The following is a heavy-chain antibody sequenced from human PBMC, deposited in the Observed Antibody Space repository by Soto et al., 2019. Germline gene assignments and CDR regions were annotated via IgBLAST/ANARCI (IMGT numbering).Heavy chain of an antibody. CDR1: GFTFNNYA. V-gene: IGHV3-23*01. J-gene: IGHJ4*02. Sequence: EVQLLESGGGLVQPGGSLRLSCAASGFTFNNYAMTWVRQAPGKGLEWVSAISGGGDTTSYADSVKGRFTVSRDGSKNTLYLQMSSLRAEDTALYYCAKGQCCSGSLTPRVDFWGQGTLVTVSS. CDR2: ISGGGDTT. CDR3: AKGQCCSGSLTPRVDF. D-gene: IGHD3-10*02.